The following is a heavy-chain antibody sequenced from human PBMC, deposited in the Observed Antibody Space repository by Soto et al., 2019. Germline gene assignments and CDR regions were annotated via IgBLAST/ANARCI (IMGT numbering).Heavy chain of an antibody. CDR1: GFTFDKVW. CDR3: TTGRDDLLY. Sequence: EVQLVESGGGLVKPGGSLRLSCAVSGFTFDKVWMNWVRQAPGKGLEWVGRIKSKTDGGTTDYAAPLKGRFTIPRDDSKNMLYLQMNSLKTEHTGMYFWTTGRDDLLYWGQGTLVTVSS. V-gene: IGHV3-15*07. D-gene: IGHD1-26*01. J-gene: IGHJ4*02. CDR2: IKSKTDGGTT.